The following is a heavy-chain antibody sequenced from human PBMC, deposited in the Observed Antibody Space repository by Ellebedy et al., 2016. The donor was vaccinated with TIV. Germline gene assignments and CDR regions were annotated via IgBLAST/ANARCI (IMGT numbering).Heavy chain of an antibody. D-gene: IGHD2-21*02. V-gene: IGHV3-7*01. CDR3: VRTARIADY. CDR2: IKPDGGQA. CDR1: GIAFSNYW. J-gene: IGHJ4*02. Sequence: GGSLRLSCAASGIAFSNYWMNWVRQAPGKGLEWVANIKPDGGQAYYVDSVKGRFTISRDNAKNSLYLQMNSLRAEDTAVYYCVRTARIADYWGQGTLVTVSS.